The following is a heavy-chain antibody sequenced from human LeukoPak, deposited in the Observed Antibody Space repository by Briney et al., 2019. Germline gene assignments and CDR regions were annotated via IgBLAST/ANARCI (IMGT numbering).Heavy chain of an antibody. J-gene: IGHJ4*02. D-gene: IGHD3-10*01. CDR2: MNPNSGNT. Sequence: ASAKVSCKASGYTFTSYDMNWVRQATGQGLEWMGWMNPNSGNTGYAQKFQGRVTITRNTSISTAYMELSSLRSEDTAVYYCAREDYGSGVDYWGQGTLVTVSS. V-gene: IGHV1-8*03. CDR3: AREDYGSGVDY. CDR1: GYTFTSYD.